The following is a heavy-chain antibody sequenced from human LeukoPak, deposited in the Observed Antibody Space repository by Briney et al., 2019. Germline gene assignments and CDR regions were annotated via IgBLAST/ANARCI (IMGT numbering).Heavy chain of an antibody. CDR1: GFTFSSYA. CDR2: ISYDGSNK. V-gene: IGHV3-30*04. J-gene: IGHJ5*02. CDR3: AKASYYDFWSGVEGNWFDP. Sequence: PGGSLRLSCAASGFTFSSYAMHWVRQAPGKGLEWVAVISYDGSNKYYADSVKGRFTISRDNSKNTLYLQMNSLRAEDTAVYYCAKASYYDFWSGVEGNWFDPWGQGTLVTVSS. D-gene: IGHD3-3*01.